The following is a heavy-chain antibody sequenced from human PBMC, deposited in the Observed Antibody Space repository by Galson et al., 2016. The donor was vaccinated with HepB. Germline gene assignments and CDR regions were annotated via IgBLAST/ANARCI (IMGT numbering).Heavy chain of an antibody. V-gene: IGHV4-34*01. J-gene: IGHJ6*02. CDR1: GGSLSDFY. Sequence: SETLSLTCAVYGGSLSDFYWSWIRQISGKGLEWIGEINQSGSTNYNPSLNSRVTISVDTSKNQFSLKLSSVTAADTGVYYCARTHSTGWNYNYYGMDVWGQGTTVTVSS. CDR2: INQSGST. CDR3: ARTHSTGWNYNYYGMDV. D-gene: IGHD6-19*01.